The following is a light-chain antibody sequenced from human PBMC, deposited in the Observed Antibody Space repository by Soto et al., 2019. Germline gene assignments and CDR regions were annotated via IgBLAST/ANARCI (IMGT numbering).Light chain of an antibody. Sequence: QAVVTQEPSMTVSPGGTVTLTCGSSTGAGTSGHYPCWFQQRPGQAPRTLIYHTDNKHSWTPARFSGSLLGGKAALTLSGAQPAYEAEYYCLVTYSAVGAVFGGGTKLTVL. J-gene: IGLJ2*01. CDR2: HTD. V-gene: IGLV7-46*01. CDR1: TGAGTSGHY. CDR3: LVTYSAVGAV.